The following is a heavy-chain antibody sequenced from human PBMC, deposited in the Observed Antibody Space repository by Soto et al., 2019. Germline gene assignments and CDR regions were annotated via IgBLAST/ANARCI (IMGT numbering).Heavy chain of an antibody. CDR3: ARELYYYYGMDV. V-gene: IGHV4-31*03. Sequence: LTCTVSGGSISSGGYYWCWIRQHPGKGLEWIGYIYYSGSTYYNPSLKSRVTISVDTSKNQFSLKLSSVTAADTAVYYCARELYYYYGMDVWGQGTTVTVSS. CDR2: IYYSGST. J-gene: IGHJ6*02. CDR1: GGSISSGGYY.